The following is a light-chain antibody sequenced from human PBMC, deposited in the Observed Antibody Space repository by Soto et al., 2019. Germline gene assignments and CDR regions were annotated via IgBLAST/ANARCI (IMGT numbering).Light chain of an antibody. J-gene: IGLJ2*01. CDR3: QSYDSSRSGAV. CDR1: GSNIGAGYD. CDR2: GNS. Sequence: QSVLTQPPSVSGAPGQRVTISCTGSGSNIGAGYDVHWYQQLPGTAPKLLIYGNSNRPSGVPDRFSGSKSGTSASLAITGLQGEEEADYYCQSYDSSRSGAVFGGGTKLTVL. V-gene: IGLV1-40*01.